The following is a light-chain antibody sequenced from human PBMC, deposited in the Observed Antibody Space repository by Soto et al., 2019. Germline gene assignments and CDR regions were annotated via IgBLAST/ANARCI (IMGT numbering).Light chain of an antibody. V-gene: IGKV3-20*01. CDR3: QQYGSSPIT. CDR2: GVS. J-gene: IGKJ5*01. CDR1: QNISNY. Sequence: NMLKQAHPTPIFSPGIKSTLPRRASQNISNYLIWYQLKPGQAPRLLIYGVSSRAAGIPDRFSGSVSGTDFTLTISRLEPEDFAVYYCQQYGSSPITFGQGTRLEIK.